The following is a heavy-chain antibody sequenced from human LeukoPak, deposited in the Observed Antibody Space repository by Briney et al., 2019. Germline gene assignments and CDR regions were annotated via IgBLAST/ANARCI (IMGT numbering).Heavy chain of an antibody. CDR1: GGSISSSSYY. J-gene: IGHJ4*02. CDR2: IYYSGST. D-gene: IGHD3-3*01. Sequence: PLETLSLTCTVSGGSISSSSYYWGWIRQPPGKGLEWIGSIYYSGSTYYNPSLKSRVTISVDTSKNQFSLKLSSVTAADTAVYYCARPIWRGYYSYFDYWGQGTLVTVSS. V-gene: IGHV4-39*01. CDR3: ARPIWRGYYSYFDY.